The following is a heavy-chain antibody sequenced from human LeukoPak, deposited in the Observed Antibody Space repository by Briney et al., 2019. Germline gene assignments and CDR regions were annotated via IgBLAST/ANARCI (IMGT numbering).Heavy chain of an antibody. CDR3: ARGRDYGDSGDY. CDR2: ISSSGTTI. Sequence: PGGSLRLSCAASGFIFSRNNMNWVRQAPGKGLEWVSYISSSGTTIYYADSVKGRFTISRDNAKNSLYLQMNSLRAEDTAVYYCARGRDYGDSGDYWGQGTLVTVSS. CDR1: GFIFSRNN. D-gene: IGHD4-17*01. J-gene: IGHJ4*02. V-gene: IGHV3-48*04.